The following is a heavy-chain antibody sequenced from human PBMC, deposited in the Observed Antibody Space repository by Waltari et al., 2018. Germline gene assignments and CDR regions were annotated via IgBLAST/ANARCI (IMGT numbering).Heavy chain of an antibody. CDR3: ARDSSGDDGFDI. CDR2: IGYDGSNK. J-gene: IGHJ3*02. V-gene: IGHV3-33*01. CDR1: GFTFSSYG. D-gene: IGHD3-22*01. Sequence: QVQLVESGGGVVQPGRSLRLSCAASGFTFSSYGMHWVRQAPGKGLEWVAVIGYDGSNKYYADSVKGRFTISRDNSKNTLYLQMNSLRAEDTAVYYCARDSSGDDGFDIWGQGTMVIVSS.